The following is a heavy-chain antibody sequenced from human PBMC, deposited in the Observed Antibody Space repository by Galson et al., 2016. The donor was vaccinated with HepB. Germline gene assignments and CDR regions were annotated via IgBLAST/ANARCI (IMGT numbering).Heavy chain of an antibody. V-gene: IGHV5-51*01. CDR3: ARGGGYGYSNILAGWPTRTFEI. CDR2: IYPGDSDT. Sequence: QSGADVKKPGESLRISCKGSGSSFSPYWIGWVRQMPGKGLEWMGIIYPGDSDTRYGPAFQGQVSISADKSISTAYLRWNSLKASDTAMYYCARGGGYGYSNILAGWPTRTFEIWGQGTKVTVSS. J-gene: IGHJ3*02. CDR1: GSSFSPYW. D-gene: IGHD3-9*01.